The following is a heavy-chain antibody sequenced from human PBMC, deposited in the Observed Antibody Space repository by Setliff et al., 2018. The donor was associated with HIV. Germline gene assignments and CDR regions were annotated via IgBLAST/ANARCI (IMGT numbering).Heavy chain of an antibody. CDR2: IIPLFGRA. V-gene: IGHV1-69*13. Sequence: SVKVSCKASGGILSTYATIWVRQAPGQGLEWLGGIIPLFGRASYAQKFQGRVTITADESTNTAYMELSSLRSGDTAVYYCARETAPAHYYGSGSYRLHAFDDWGQGTMVTVSS. CDR1: GGILSTYA. CDR3: ARETAPAHYYGSGSYRLHAFDD. J-gene: IGHJ3*01. D-gene: IGHD3-10*01.